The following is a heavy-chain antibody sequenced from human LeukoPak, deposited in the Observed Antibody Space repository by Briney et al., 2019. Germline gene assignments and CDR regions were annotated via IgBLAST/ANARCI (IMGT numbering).Heavy chain of an antibody. D-gene: IGHD3-3*01. CDR1: GGTFSSYA. CDR3: ARIDYDFWSGYNYMDV. V-gene: IGHV1-8*03. Sequence: GASVKVSCKASGGTFSSYAINWVRQATGQGLEWMGWMNPNSGNTGYAQKFQGRVTITRSTSISTAYMELSSLRSEDTAVYYCARIDYDFWSGYNYMDVWGKETTVTVSS. J-gene: IGHJ6*03. CDR2: MNPNSGNT.